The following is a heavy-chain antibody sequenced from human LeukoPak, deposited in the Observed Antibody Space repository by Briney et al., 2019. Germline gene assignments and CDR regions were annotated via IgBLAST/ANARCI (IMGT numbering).Heavy chain of an antibody. CDR3: ARLGDRAAAGRVDY. D-gene: IGHD6-13*01. CDR1: GDSISSGDYY. V-gene: IGHV4-61*02. J-gene: IGHJ4*02. CDR2: ISSSGST. Sequence: SETLSLTCTVSGDSISSGDYYWSWIRQPAGKGLEWIGRISSSGSTNYNPSLKSRVTISVDTSKNQFSLKLSSVTAADTAVYYCARLGDRAAAGRVDYWGQGTLVTVSS.